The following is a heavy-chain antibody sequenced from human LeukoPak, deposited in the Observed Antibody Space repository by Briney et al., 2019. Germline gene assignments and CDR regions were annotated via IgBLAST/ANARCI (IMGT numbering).Heavy chain of an antibody. J-gene: IGHJ4*02. Sequence: SETLSLTCAVYGGSFSGYYWSWIRQPPGKGLEWIGEINHSGSTNYNPSLKSRVTISVDTSKNRFSLKLSSVTAADTAVYYCATYDSSGYYCHYWGQGTLVTVSS. V-gene: IGHV4-34*01. D-gene: IGHD3-22*01. CDR1: GGSFSGYY. CDR3: ATYDSSGYYCHY. CDR2: INHSGST.